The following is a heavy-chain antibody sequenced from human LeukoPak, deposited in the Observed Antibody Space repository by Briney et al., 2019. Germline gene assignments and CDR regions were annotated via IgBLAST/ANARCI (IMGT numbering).Heavy chain of an antibody. V-gene: IGHV4-4*07. D-gene: IGHD3-10*01. Sequence: KASETLSLTCTVSGVSISNFYLIWIRQPAGKGLEWIGRTYSGGITIYNPSLKSRVTMSVDTSKNQFSLKLSSVTAADTAVYYCARDRGSDGSDQLDPWGQGTLVTVSS. CDR1: GVSISNFY. CDR2: TYSGGIT. CDR3: ARDRGSDGSDQLDP. J-gene: IGHJ5*02.